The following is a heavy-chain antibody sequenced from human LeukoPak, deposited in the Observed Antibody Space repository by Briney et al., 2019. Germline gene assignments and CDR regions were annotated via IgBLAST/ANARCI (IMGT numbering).Heavy chain of an antibody. J-gene: IGHJ4*02. D-gene: IGHD2-2*02. CDR2: IYTSGST. Sequence: SDTLSPTCTVSGGSISSGSYYWSWIRQPAGKGLEGIGRIYTSGSTNYNPSLKSRVTISVDTSKNQFSLKLSSVTATDTAVYYCARTGYQLLYGAFDYWGQGTLVTVSS. CDR1: GGSISSGSYY. CDR3: ARTGYQLLYGAFDY. V-gene: IGHV4-61*02.